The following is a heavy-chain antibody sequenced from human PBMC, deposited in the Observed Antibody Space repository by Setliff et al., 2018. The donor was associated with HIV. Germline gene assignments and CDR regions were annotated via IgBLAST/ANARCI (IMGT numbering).Heavy chain of an antibody. CDR3: ARHGGSYAFAEYLQH. CDR2: MYYSGST. D-gene: IGHD1-26*01. J-gene: IGHJ1*01. Sequence: KTSETLSLTCTVSGGSISSSSYYWGWIRQPPGKGLEWIGSMYYSGSTYYNPSLKSRLTISLDTSKNQFSLKLSSVTAADTAVYYCARHGGSYAFAEYLQHWGQGTLVTVSS. V-gene: IGHV4-39*01. CDR1: GGSISSSSYY.